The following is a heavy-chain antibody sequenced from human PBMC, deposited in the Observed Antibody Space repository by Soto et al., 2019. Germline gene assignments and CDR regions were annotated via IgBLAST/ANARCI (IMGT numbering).Heavy chain of an antibody. CDR1: GGSISSGGYS. CDR2: IYHSGST. CDR3: ARAGGLGAVAADY. Sequence: QLQLQESGSGLVKPSQTLSLTCAVSGGSISSGGYSWSWIRQPPGKGLEWIGYIYHSGSTYYNPSPKSRGTLSXDXTKNQFSLKLSSVTAADTAVYYCARAGGLGAVAADYWGQGTLVTVSS. J-gene: IGHJ4*02. D-gene: IGHD6-19*01. V-gene: IGHV4-30-2*01.